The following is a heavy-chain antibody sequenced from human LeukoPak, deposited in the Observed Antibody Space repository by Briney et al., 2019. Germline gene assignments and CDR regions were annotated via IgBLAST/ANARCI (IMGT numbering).Heavy chain of an antibody. CDR2: FDPEDGET. CDR1: GYTLTELS. CDR3: AREQDYGDYVPFDY. J-gene: IGHJ4*02. V-gene: IGHV1-24*01. Sequence: ASVKVSCKVSGYTLTELSMHWVRQAPGKGLEWMGGFDPEDGETIYAQKFQGRVTITADESTSTAYMELSSLRSEDTAVYYCAREQDYGDYVPFDYWGQGTLVTVSS. D-gene: IGHD4-17*01.